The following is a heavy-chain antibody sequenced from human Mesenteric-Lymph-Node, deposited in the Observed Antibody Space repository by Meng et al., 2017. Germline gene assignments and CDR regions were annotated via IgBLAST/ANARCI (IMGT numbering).Heavy chain of an antibody. D-gene: IGHD2-8*01. Sequence: GESLKISCAASGFTFSRDWMHWVRQAPGQGLVWVSRVNPDGTSTTHADFVKGRFTISRDNAKNTVALQMDSLRGEDTAVYYCVKGYAMDLWGQGTTVTVSS. J-gene: IGHJ6*02. CDR3: VKGYAMDL. CDR2: VNPDGTST. CDR1: GFTFSRDW. V-gene: IGHV3-74*01.